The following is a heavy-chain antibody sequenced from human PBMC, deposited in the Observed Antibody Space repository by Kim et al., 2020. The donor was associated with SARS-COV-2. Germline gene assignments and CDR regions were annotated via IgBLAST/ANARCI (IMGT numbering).Heavy chain of an antibody. CDR1: GFTFSSYS. CDR3: ARDGYQLLPFDY. J-gene: IGHJ4*02. V-gene: IGHV3-21*01. CDR2: ISSSSSYI. Sequence: GGSLRLSCAASGFTFSSYSMNWVRQAPGKGLEWVSSISSSSSYIYYADSVKGRFTISRDNAKNSLYLQMNSLRAEDTAVYYCARDGYQLLPFDYWGQGTLVTVSS. D-gene: IGHD2-2*01.